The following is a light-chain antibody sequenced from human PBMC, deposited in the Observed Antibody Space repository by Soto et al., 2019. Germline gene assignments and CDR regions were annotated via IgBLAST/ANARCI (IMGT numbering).Light chain of an antibody. J-gene: IGKJ5*01. V-gene: IGKV3-15*01. CDR3: QQYNNRPPIT. CDR2: GAS. CDR1: QSVSSN. Sequence: EIVITQSPATLSVSPWERATLSCRSSQSVSSNLAWYQQKPGQAPRLLIYGASTRATGIPARFSGSGSGTEFTLTISSLQSEDFAVYYCQQYNNRPPITFGQGTRLEIK.